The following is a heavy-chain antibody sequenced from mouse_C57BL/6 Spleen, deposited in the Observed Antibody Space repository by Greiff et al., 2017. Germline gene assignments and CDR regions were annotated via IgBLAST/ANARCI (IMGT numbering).Heavy chain of an antibody. J-gene: IGHJ3*01. V-gene: IGHV1-42*01. D-gene: IGHD2-1*01. Sequence: EVQLQQSGPELVKPGASVKISCKASGYSFTGYYMNWVKQSPEKSLEWIGEINPSTGGTTYNQKFKAKATLTVDKSSSTAYMQLKSLTSEDSAVYYCANYGNYSFAYWGQGTLVTVSA. CDR2: INPSTGGT. CDR1: GYSFTGYY. CDR3: ANYGNYSFAY.